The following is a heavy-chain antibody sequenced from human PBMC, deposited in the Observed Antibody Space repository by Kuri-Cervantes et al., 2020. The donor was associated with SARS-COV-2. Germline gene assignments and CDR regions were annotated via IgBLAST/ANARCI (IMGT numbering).Heavy chain of an antibody. J-gene: IGHJ5*02. CDR3: ATAPAVVAANWFDP. CDR2: ISSSSSYI. Sequence: GESLKISCAASGFTFSSYSMNWVRQAPGKGLEWVSSISSSSSYIYYADSVKGRFTISRDNAKNSLYLQMNSLRSEDTAVYYCATAPAVVAANWFDPWGQGTLVTVSS. D-gene: IGHD2-15*01. CDR1: GFTFSSYS. V-gene: IGHV3-21*04.